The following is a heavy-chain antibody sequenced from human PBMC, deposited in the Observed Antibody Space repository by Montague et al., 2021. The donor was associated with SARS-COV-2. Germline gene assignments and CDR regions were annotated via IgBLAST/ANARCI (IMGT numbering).Heavy chain of an antibody. D-gene: IGHD2-2*01. Sequence: CAISGDSVGGVRLGRRWDKHSPEIQFGWLGGTCFRSEWYNDYAESVKSRITIDPDTSKHQFSLHLNSVTPEDTAVYYCSRIPVGSKYYFDFWGQGTMVTVSS. CDR2: TCFRSEWYN. CDR3: SRIPVGSKYYFDF. CDR1: GDSVGGVRLG. V-gene: IGHV6-1*01. J-gene: IGHJ4*02.